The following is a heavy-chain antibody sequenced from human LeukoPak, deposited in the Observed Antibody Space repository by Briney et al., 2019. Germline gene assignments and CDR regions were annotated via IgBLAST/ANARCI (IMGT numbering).Heavy chain of an antibody. J-gene: IGHJ4*02. D-gene: IGHD1-1*01. Sequence: PGGSLRLSCAASGFTFSSYAMNWVRQAPGKGLEWVSGISGSADNTYYADSVRGRFTIFRDNSKNTLYLQMNSLGADDTAVYYCAKGNWRYFDYWGQGTLVTVSS. CDR3: AKGNWRYFDY. V-gene: IGHV3-23*01. CDR1: GFTFSSYA. CDR2: ISGSADNT.